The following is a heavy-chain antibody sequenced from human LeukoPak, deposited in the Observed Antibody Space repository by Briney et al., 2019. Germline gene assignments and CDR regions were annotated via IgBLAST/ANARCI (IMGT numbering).Heavy chain of an antibody. D-gene: IGHD2-2*01. J-gene: IGHJ4*02. CDR3: AKRHCSSTHCYAFDY. V-gene: IGHV3-23*01. Sequence: GGSLRLSCATSGFTYSSCVMAWVRQAPGKGLEWVSSISGSGGSTYYADSVKGRFTISRDNSMNTLYLQMNGLTAEHTAVYYCAKRHCSSTHCYAFDYWGQGTLATVSS. CDR1: GFTYSSCV. CDR2: ISGSGGST.